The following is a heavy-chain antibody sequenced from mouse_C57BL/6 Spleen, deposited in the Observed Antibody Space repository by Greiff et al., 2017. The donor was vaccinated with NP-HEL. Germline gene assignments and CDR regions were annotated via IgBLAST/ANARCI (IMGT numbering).Heavy chain of an antibody. CDR3: ASPYYGSIYWYFDV. D-gene: IGHD1-1*01. CDR1: GYTFTSYW. J-gene: IGHJ1*03. CDR2: IYPGSGST. Sequence: QVQLKQPGAELVKPGASVKMSCKASGYTFTSYWITWVKQRPGQGLEWIGDIYPGSGSTNYNEKFKSKATLTVDTSSSTAYMQLSSLTSEDSAVYYCASPYYGSIYWYFDVWGTGTTVTVSS. V-gene: IGHV1-55*01.